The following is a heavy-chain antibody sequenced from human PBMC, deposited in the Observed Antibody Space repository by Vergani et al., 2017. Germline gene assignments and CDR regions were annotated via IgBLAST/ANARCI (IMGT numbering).Heavy chain of an antibody. CDR3: AKEGPHSSSWYVNYYYYGMDV. CDR2: ISGSGGST. V-gene: IGHV3-23*01. CDR1: GFTFSSYA. Sequence: EVQLLESGGGLVQPGGSLRLSCAASGFTFSSYAMSWVRQAPGKGLEWVSAISGSGGSTYYADSVKGRFTISGDNSKTTLYLQMNSLRAEDTAVYYCAKEGPHSSSWYVNYYYYGMDVWGQGTTVTVSS. D-gene: IGHD6-13*01. J-gene: IGHJ6*02.